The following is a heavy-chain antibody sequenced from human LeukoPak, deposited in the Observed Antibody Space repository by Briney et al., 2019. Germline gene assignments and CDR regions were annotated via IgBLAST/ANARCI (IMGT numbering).Heavy chain of an antibody. D-gene: IGHD3-22*01. CDR2: ISSSGGST. V-gene: IGHV3-64*01. CDR1: GFTFSTYA. J-gene: IGHJ4*02. Sequence: PGGSLRLSCAASGFTFSTYAIHWVRQAPGKGLEYVSTISSSGGSTYYANSVKGRFTISRDNSKNTLHLQMGSLRAEDMAVYYCARSYYYDSSGYYAFDYWGQGTLVTVSS. CDR3: ARSYYYDSSGYYAFDY.